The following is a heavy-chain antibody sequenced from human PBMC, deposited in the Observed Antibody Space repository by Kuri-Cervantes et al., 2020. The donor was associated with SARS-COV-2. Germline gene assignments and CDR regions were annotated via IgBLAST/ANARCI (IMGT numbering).Heavy chain of an antibody. D-gene: IGHD5-24*01. J-gene: IGHJ4*02. CDR3: AKEGGHNEIDY. Sequence: GESLKISCAASGSTFSSYSMNWVRQAPGKGLEWVSSISSSSSYIYYADSVKGRFTISRDNAKNSLYLQMNSLRAEDTAVYYCAKEGGHNEIDYWGQGTLVTVSS. V-gene: IGHV3-21*01. CDR1: GSTFSSYS. CDR2: ISSSSSYI.